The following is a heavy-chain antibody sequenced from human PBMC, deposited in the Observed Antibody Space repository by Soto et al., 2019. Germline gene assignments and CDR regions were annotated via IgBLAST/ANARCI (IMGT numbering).Heavy chain of an antibody. Sequence: SETLSLTCAVSSGSISSSNWWSWVRQPPGKGLEWIGEIYHSGSTNYNPSLKSRVTISVDKSKNQFSLKLSSVTAADTAVYYCASGDIVATLDAFDIWGQGTMVTVSS. CDR3: ASGDIVATLDAFDI. CDR1: SGSISSSNW. D-gene: IGHD5-12*01. CDR2: IYHSGST. V-gene: IGHV4-4*02. J-gene: IGHJ3*02.